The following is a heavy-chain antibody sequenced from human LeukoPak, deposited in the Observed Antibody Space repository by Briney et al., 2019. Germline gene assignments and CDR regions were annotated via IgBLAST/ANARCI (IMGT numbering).Heavy chain of an antibody. CDR1: GFTFSSYA. CDR2: ISGSGGST. J-gene: IGHJ3*02. D-gene: IGHD3-22*01. Sequence: PGGSLRLSCAASGFTFSSYAMSWVRQAPGKGLEWVSAISGSGGSTYYADSVKGRFTISRGNSKNTLYLQMNSLRAEDTAVYYCAREPTYYYDSSGYYSAFDIWGQGTMVTVSS. V-gene: IGHV3-23*01. CDR3: AREPTYYYDSSGYYSAFDI.